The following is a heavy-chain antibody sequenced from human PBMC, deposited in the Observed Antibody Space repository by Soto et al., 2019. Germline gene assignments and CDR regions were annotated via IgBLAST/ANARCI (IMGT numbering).Heavy chain of an antibody. CDR3: ARDPALGGPFDY. CDR1: GYTFNSYG. Sequence: QVQLVQSGAEVKKPGASVKGSCKASGYTFNSYGISWVRQAPGQGLEWMGWISAYNGNTKYAQKVQGRVTMTTDTSTSTAYMELRSLRSDDTAVYYCARDPALGGPFDYWGQGTLVTVSS. CDR2: ISAYNGNT. J-gene: IGHJ4*02. V-gene: IGHV1-18*01. D-gene: IGHD3-16*01.